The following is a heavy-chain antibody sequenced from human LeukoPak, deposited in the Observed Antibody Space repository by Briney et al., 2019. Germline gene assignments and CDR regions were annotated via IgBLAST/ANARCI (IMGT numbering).Heavy chain of an antibody. V-gene: IGHV3-43*02. J-gene: IGHJ4*02. Sequence: GGSLRLSCAASGFTFNDYAMHWVRQAPGKGLEWVSLISGDGGSTYYADSMKGRFTVSRDNTKNSLYLQMNSLRTDDTAVYYCARVGGSGSCYDFWGEGALVTVSS. CDR2: ISGDGGST. CDR1: GFTFNDYA. CDR3: ARVGGSGSCYDF. D-gene: IGHD3-10*01.